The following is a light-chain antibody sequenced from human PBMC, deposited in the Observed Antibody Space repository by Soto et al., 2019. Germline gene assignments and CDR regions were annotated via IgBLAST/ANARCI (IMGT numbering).Light chain of an antibody. CDR2: DVT. V-gene: IGLV2-11*01. CDR1: GGDIGAYIY. J-gene: IGLJ2*01. Sequence: QSVLTQPRSVSGSPGQSVTISCTGSGGDIGAYIYVCWYQQHPGKAPKLIIFDVTQRPSGVPDRFSGSKSGNTASLTVSGLQPEDEADYFCHSFTSSYTEIFGGGTKLTVL. CDR3: HSFTSSYTEI.